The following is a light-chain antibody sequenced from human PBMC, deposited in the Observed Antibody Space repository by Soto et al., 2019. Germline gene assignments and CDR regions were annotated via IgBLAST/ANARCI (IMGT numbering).Light chain of an antibody. Sequence: TQSPCTLSLSPGERATLHCRASQNFGSSYLAWYQQKRGQAPRFLIYGASTRATGIPARFSGSGSGTEFTLTISSLQSEDFAVYYCQQYNNWPPWTFGQGTKVDI. CDR3: QQYNNWPPWT. CDR2: GAS. CDR1: QNFGSSY. V-gene: IGKV3-15*01. J-gene: IGKJ1*01.